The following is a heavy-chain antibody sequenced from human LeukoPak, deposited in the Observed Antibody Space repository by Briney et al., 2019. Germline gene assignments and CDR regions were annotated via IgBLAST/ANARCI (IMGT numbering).Heavy chain of an antibody. D-gene: IGHD4-17*01. V-gene: IGHV7-4-1*02. J-gene: IGHJ6*03. CDR1: GYTFTSYA. CDR3: ARHGYGDLYYMDV. Sequence: ASVKVSCKASGYTFTSYAMNWVRQAPGQGLEWMGWINTNTGNPTYAQGFTGRFVFSLDTSVSTAYQQISSLKAEDTAVYYCARHGYGDLYYMDVWGKGTTVTVSS. CDR2: INTNTGNP.